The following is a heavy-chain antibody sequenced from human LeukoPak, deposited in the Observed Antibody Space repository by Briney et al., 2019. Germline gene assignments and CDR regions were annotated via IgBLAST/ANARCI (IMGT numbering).Heavy chain of an antibody. J-gene: IGHJ4*02. D-gene: IGHD5-18*01. CDR2: IIPIFGTA. CDR1: GGTCSSYA. Sequence: ASVKVSCKASGGTCSSYAISWVRQATGQGLEWMGGIIPIFGTANYAQKFQGRVTITADESTSTAYMELSSLRSEDTAVYYCARDRGYSYEGDWGQGTLVTVSS. CDR3: ARDRGYSYEGD. V-gene: IGHV1-69*13.